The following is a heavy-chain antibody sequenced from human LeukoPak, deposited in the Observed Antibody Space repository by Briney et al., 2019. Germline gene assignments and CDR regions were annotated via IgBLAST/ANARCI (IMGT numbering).Heavy chain of an antibody. Sequence: PGGSLRLSCAASGFIFSNHAITWVRQAPGKGLEWVSAISGGDGATYYADSVKGRFTISRDNSKNTVYLHMSSLRADDTAIYYCAKIYQPLLSHFDYWGQGTLVAVSS. V-gene: IGHV3-23*01. CDR1: GFIFSNHA. CDR3: AKIYQPLLSHFDY. D-gene: IGHD2-2*01. CDR2: ISGGDGAT. J-gene: IGHJ4*02.